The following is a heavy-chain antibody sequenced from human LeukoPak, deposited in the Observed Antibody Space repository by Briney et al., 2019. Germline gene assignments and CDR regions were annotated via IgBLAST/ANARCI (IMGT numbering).Heavy chain of an antibody. J-gene: IGHJ5*02. V-gene: IGHV1-69*13. CDR1: GGTFSSYA. CDR2: IIPIFGTA. CDR3: AREGNMGAPRPGIFSFDP. Sequence: ASVKVSCEASGGTFSSYAISWVRQAPGQGLEWMGGIIPIFGTANYAQKFQGRVTITADESTSTAYMELSSLRSEDTAVYYCAREGNMGAPRPGIFSFDPWGQGTLVTVSS. D-gene: IGHD1-26*01.